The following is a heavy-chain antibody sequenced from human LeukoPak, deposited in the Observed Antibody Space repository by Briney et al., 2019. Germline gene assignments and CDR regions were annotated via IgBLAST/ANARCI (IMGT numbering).Heavy chain of an antibody. CDR1: GFTFGNYA. CDR3: TFDYGGNTGYFQH. V-gene: IGHV3-49*04. D-gene: IGHD4-23*01. CDR2: IRSKAYGGTT. J-gene: IGHJ1*01. Sequence: PGRSLRLSCTASGFTFGNYAMSWVRQAPGKGLEWVGFIRSKAYGGTTEYAAAVKGRFTISRDESKSIAYLQMNSLKTEDTAVYYCTFDYGGNTGYFQHWGQGTLVTVSS.